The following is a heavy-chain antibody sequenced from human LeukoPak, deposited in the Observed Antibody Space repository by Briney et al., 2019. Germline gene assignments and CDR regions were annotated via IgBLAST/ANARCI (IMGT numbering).Heavy chain of an antibody. CDR3: ARVGNYYDSSGYYYVFDY. Sequence: ASETLSLTCAVYGGSFSGYYWSWIRQPPGKGLEWIGEINHSGSTNYNPSLKSRVTISVDTSKNQFSLKLSSATAADTAVYYCARVGNYYDSSGYYYVFDYWGQGTLVTVSS. CDR2: INHSGST. CDR1: GGSFSGYY. V-gene: IGHV4-34*01. D-gene: IGHD3-22*01. J-gene: IGHJ4*02.